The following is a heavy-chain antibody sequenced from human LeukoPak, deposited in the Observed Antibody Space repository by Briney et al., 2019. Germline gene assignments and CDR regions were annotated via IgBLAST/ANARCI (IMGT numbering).Heavy chain of an antibody. D-gene: IGHD6-19*01. CDR1: GGSISSSSYY. V-gene: IGHV4-39*01. J-gene: IGHJ4*02. CDR2: IYYSGST. CDR3: ARQAGYPSGWFFDY. Sequence: PSETLPLTCTVSGGSISSSSYYWGWIRQPPGKGLEWIGSIYYSGSTYYNPSLKGRVTISVDTSKNQFSLKLSSVTAADTAVYYCARQAGYPSGWFFDYWGQGTLVTVSS.